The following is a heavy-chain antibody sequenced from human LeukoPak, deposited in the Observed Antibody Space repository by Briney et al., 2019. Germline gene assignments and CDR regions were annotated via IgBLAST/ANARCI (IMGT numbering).Heavy chain of an antibody. Sequence: SETLSLTCTVSGGSISSGGYYWSWIRQHPGKGLEWIGYIYYSGSTYYNPSLKSRVTISVDTSKNQFSLKLSSVTAADTAVYYCARDCSDGSGSYYMDYWGQGTLVTVSS. CDR1: GGSISSGGYY. CDR2: IYYSGST. D-gene: IGHD3-10*01. V-gene: IGHV4-31*03. CDR3: ARDCSDGSGSYYMDY. J-gene: IGHJ4*02.